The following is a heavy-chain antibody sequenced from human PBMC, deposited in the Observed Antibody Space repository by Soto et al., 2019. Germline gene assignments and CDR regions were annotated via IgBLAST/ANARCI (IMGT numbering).Heavy chain of an antibody. D-gene: IGHD6-13*01. J-gene: IGHJ6*02. V-gene: IGHV4-34*01. CDR1: GGSFSGYD. CDR3: GRFRVPPAYRPIAEAALRGMDV. CDR2: MNHSGST. Sequence: PSETLSLTCAVYGGSFSGYDWSWIRQPPGKGLEWIGEMNHSGSTNYNPSLKSRVTISVDMSKNQFSLKLSSVTAADTAVYYCGRFRVPPAYRPIAEAALRGMDVWGQGTTVTVSS.